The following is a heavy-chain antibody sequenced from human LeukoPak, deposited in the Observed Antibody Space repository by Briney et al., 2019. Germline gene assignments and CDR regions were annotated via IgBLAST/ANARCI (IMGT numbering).Heavy chain of an antibody. Sequence: KTGGSLRLSCAASGFTFSSYSMNWVRQAPGKGPEWVSSISSRSSYIYYADSVKGRFTISRDNSKNTLYLQMNSLRAEDTAVYYCARGLGQWLVTKYYFDYWGQGTLVTVSS. CDR1: GFTFSSYS. CDR3: ARGLGQWLVTKYYFDY. CDR2: ISSRSSYI. V-gene: IGHV3-21*01. J-gene: IGHJ4*02. D-gene: IGHD6-19*01.